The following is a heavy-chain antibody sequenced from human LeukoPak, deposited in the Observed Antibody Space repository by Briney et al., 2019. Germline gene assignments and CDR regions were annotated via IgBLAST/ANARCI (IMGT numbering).Heavy chain of an antibody. CDR3: ASLTSYCSSTSCQENDY. Sequence: SETLSLTCAVYGGSFSGYYWSWIRQPPGKGLEWIGEINHSGSTNYNPSLKSRVTISVDTSKNQFSLKLSSVTAADTAVYYCASLTSYCSSTSCQENDYWGQGNLVTVSS. CDR1: GGSFSGYY. J-gene: IGHJ4*02. CDR2: INHSGST. D-gene: IGHD2-2*01. V-gene: IGHV4-34*01.